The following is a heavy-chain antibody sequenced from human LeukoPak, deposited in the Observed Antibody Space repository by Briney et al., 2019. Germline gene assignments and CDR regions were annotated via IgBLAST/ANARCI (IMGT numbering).Heavy chain of an antibody. J-gene: IGHJ3*02. V-gene: IGHV3-48*03. CDR3: ARDGRGGATWSVGAFDI. CDR1: GFSLTTYE. CDR2: ISSSGDSI. Sequence: GSLRLSCAASGFSLTTYEMNWVRQAPGKGLEWVSYISSSGDSIYYADSVKGRFTISRDNAKNSLSLQMNSLRAEDTAIYYCARDGRGGATWSVGAFDIWGKGKTVTVS. D-gene: IGHD1-26*01.